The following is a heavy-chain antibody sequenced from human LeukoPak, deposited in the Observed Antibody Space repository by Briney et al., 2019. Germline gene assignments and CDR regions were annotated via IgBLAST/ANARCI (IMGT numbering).Heavy chain of an antibody. J-gene: IGHJ4*02. Sequence: SETLSLTCAVYGGSFSGYYWSWIRQPPGKGLEWIGEINHSGSTNYNPSLKSRVTISVDTSKNQFSLKLSSVTAADTAVYYCARGRDVWGSYRHPNPPYYFDYWGQGTLVTVSS. D-gene: IGHD3-16*02. CDR1: GGSFSGYY. V-gene: IGHV4-34*01. CDR2: INHSGST. CDR3: ARGRDVWGSYRHPNPPYYFDY.